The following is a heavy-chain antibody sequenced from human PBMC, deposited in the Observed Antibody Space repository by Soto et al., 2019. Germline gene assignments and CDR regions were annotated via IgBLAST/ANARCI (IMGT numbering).Heavy chain of an antibody. V-gene: IGHV3-21*01. J-gene: IGHJ4*02. Sequence: GGSLRLSCATSGFTFSSYSMNWVRQAPGKGLEWVSSISSSSSYIYYADSVKGRFTISRDNAKNSLYLQMNSLRAEDTAVYYCARDLWGSYRQNRIFDYWGQGTLVTVSS. D-gene: IGHD3-16*02. CDR3: ARDLWGSYRQNRIFDY. CDR1: GFTFSSYS. CDR2: ISSSSSYI.